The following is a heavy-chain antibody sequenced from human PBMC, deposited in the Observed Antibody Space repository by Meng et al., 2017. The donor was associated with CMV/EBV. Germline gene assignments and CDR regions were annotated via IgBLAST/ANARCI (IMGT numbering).Heavy chain of an antibody. D-gene: IGHD5-18*01. V-gene: IGHV4-59*01. CDR1: GGSISSYY. J-gene: IGHJ5*02. CDR2: IYYSGST. Sequence: TVSGGSISSYYWSLIRQPPGKGLEWIGYIYYSGSTNYNPSLKSRVTISVDTSKNQFSLKLSSVTAADTAVYYCARDRGYSYGYGFDPWGQGTLVTVSS. CDR3: ARDRGYSYGYGFDP.